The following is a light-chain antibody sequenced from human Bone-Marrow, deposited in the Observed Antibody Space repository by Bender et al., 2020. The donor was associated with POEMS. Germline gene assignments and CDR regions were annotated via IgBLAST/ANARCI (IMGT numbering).Light chain of an antibody. Sequence: QSALTQPASMSGSPGQSITISCTGTSSDVGAYEFVSWHQQHPGKAPKLMIYEVSARPSGVSNRFSGSKSGNTASLTISGLQAEDEADYYCSSYTPRSSIVPFGGGTKLTVL. J-gene: IGLJ2*01. CDR3: SSYTPRSSIVP. CDR1: SSDVGAYEF. CDR2: EVS. V-gene: IGLV2-14*03.